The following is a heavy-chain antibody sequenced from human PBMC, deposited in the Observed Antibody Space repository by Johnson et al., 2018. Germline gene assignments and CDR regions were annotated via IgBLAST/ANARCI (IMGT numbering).Heavy chain of an antibody. Sequence: RFTISRDNSKNTLYLQMNTLRAEDTAVYYCAREMGVYGSGSHDALDIWGQGTMVIVSS. V-gene: IGHV3-23*01. J-gene: IGHJ3*02. CDR3: AREMGVYGSGSHDALDI. D-gene: IGHD3-10*01.